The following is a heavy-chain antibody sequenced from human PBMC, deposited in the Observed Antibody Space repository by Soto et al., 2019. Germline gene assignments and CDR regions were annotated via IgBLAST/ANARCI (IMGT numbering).Heavy chain of an antibody. CDR2: INHSGST. CDR3: ARDSGYDLYYFDY. CDR1: GGSFSGYY. D-gene: IGHD5-12*01. V-gene: IGHV4-34*01. J-gene: IGHJ4*02. Sequence: SETLSLTCAVYGGSFSGYYWSWIRQPPGKGLEWIGEINHSGSTNYNPSLKSRVTISVDTSKNQFSLKLSSVTAADTAVYYCARDSGYDLYYFDYWGRGTLVTVSS.